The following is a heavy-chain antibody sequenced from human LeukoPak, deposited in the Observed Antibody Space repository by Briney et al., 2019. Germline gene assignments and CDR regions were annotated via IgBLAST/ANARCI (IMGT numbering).Heavy chain of an antibody. J-gene: IGHJ5*02. CDR2: IKSKTDGGTT. Sequence: WGSLRLSCAASGFTFSNAWMSRVRQAPGKGLEWVGRIKSKTDGGTTDYAAPVKGRFTISRDDSKNTLYLQMNSLKTEDTAVYYCADVSPYEGWFDPWGQGTLVTVSS. CDR3: ADVSPYEGWFDP. V-gene: IGHV3-15*01. CDR1: GFTFSNAW. D-gene: IGHD5-12*01.